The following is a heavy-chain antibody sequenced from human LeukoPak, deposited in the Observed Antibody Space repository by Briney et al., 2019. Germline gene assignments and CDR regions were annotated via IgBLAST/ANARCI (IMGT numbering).Heavy chain of an antibody. CDR1: GFIFNSYG. CDR3: AKLKYHYDSSGFGIDY. V-gene: IGHV3-30*18. J-gene: IGHJ4*02. CDR2: ISYDGSNQ. D-gene: IGHD3-22*01. Sequence: GGSLRLSCVVSGFIFNSYGMQWVRQAPGKGLEWVAFISYDGSNQYYADTVKGRFTISRDTSKNTLYLQMNSLRPEDTAMYYCAKLKYHYDSSGFGIDYWGQGTLVTVSS.